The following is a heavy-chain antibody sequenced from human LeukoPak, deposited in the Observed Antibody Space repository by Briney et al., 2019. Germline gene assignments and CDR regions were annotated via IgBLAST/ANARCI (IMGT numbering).Heavy chain of an antibody. V-gene: IGHV3-23*01. D-gene: IGHD2-15*01. Sequence: EGSLRLSCAASGFTFSSYAMSWVRQAPGKGLEWVSGISGSGGSTYYADSVKGRFTISRDNSKNTLYLQMNSLRAEDTAVYYCAKPAYCSGGSCYSIGYFDYWGQGTLVTVSS. CDR3: AKPAYCSGGSCYSIGYFDY. J-gene: IGHJ4*02. CDR2: ISGSGGST. CDR1: GFTFSSYA.